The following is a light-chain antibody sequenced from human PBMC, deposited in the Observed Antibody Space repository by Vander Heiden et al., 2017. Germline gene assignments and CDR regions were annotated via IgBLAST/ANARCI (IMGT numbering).Light chain of an antibody. CDR1: QSVSSN. V-gene: IGKV3-15*01. CDR3: QQYNNWPPYT. J-gene: IGKJ2*01. Sequence: EIVMTQSPATLSVSPGERATLSCRASQSVSSNLAWYQQKPGQAPRLLIYDASTRATGIPARFSGSGSGTEFPLTISNPQSEDFAVYYCQQYNNWPPYTFGQGTKVEIK. CDR2: DAS.